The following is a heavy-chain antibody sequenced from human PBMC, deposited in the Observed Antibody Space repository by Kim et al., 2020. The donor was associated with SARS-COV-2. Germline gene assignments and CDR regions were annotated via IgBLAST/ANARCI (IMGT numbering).Heavy chain of an antibody. Sequence: TRYELRLQDRVTVTTDTSTSTAYMGLRSLRSDDTAVYYCARGPGSVPDYWGQGTLVTVSS. V-gene: IGHV1-18*01. D-gene: IGHD3-10*01. J-gene: IGHJ4*02. CDR2: T. CDR3: ARGPGSVPDY.